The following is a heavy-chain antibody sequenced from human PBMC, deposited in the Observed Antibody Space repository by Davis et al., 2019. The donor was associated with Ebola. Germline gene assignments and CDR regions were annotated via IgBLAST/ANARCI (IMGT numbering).Heavy chain of an antibody. CDR2: IRSKANSYAT. CDR1: GFTFSSSA. CDR3: TSTVAGTDLDY. D-gene: IGHD6-19*01. V-gene: IGHV3-73*01. J-gene: IGHJ4*02. Sequence: GESLKISCAASGFTFSSSAMHWVRQASGKGLEWVGRIRSKANSYATAYAASVKGRFTISRDDSKNTAYLQMNSLKTEDTAVYYCTSTVAGTDLDYWGQGTLVTVSS.